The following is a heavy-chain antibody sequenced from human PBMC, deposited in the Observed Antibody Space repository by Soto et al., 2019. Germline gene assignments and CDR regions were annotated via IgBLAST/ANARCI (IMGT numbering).Heavy chain of an antibody. J-gene: IGHJ4*02. D-gene: IGHD3-10*01. V-gene: IGHV3-23*01. CDR1: GFTFNNYA. CDR3: AKGRGGSGSLTPRVDF. Sequence: EVQLLESGGGLVQPGGSLRLSCAASGFTFNNYAMTWVRQAPGKGLEWVSAISGGGDTTSYADSVKGRFTVSRDGAKNTLELQMSSRRAEDTALYYCAKGRGGSGSLTPRVDFWGQGTLVTVSS. CDR2: ISGGGDTT.